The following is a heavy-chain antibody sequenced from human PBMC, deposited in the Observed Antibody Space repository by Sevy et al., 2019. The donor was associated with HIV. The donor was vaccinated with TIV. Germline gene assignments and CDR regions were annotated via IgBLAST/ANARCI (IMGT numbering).Heavy chain of an antibody. J-gene: IGHJ4*02. V-gene: IGHV3-30*02. CDR3: AKDYYDFWSGSYKRTYYFDY. CDR1: GFTFSSYG. Sequence: GGSLRLSCAASGFTFSSYGMHWVRQAPGKGLEWVAFIRYDGSNKYYADSVKGRFTISRDNSKNTLYLQMNSLRAEDTAVYYCAKDYYDFWSGSYKRTYYFDYWGQRTLVTVSS. D-gene: IGHD3-3*01. CDR2: IRYDGSNK.